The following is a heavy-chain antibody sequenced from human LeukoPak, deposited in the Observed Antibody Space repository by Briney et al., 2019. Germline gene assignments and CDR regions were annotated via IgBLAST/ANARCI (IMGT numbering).Heavy chain of an antibody. J-gene: IGHJ5*02. V-gene: IGHV3-33*01. D-gene: IGHD6-13*01. CDR1: GFTFSSNG. CDR2: IWYDGSNK. Sequence: PGGSLRLSCAAPGFTFSSNGMHWVRQAPGKGLEWVAVIWYDGSNKYYADSVKGRFTISRDNSKNTLYLQMNSLRAEDTAVYYCARASLQLAAASGFDPWGQGTLVTVSS. CDR3: ARASLQLAAASGFDP.